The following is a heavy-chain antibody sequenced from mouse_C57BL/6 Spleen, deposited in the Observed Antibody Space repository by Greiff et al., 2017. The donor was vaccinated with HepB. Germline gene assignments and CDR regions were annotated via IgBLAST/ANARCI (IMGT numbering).Heavy chain of an antibody. CDR3: AREDGSYAMDY. Sequence: QVQLQQPGAELVKPGASVKMSCKASGYTFTSYWITWVKQRPGQGLEWIGDIYPGSGSTNYNEKFKSKATLTVDTSSSTAYMQLSSLTSADSAVYYCAREDGSYAMDYWGQGTSVTVSS. J-gene: IGHJ4*01. CDR1: GYTFTSYW. V-gene: IGHV1-55*01. D-gene: IGHD2-3*01. CDR2: IYPGSGST.